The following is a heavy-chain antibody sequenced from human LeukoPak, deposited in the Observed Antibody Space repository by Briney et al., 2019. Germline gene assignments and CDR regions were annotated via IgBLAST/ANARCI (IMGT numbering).Heavy chain of an antibody. CDR2: ISSSGSTI. CDR1: GFTFSSYE. Sequence: GGSLRLSCAASGFTFSSYEMNWVRQAPGKGLEWVSYISSSGSTIYYADSVKGRFAISRDNAKNSLYLQMNSLRAEDTAVYYCARTYYDILTGYNPYFDYWGQGILVTVSS. V-gene: IGHV3-48*03. J-gene: IGHJ4*02. D-gene: IGHD3-9*01. CDR3: ARTYYDILTGYNPYFDY.